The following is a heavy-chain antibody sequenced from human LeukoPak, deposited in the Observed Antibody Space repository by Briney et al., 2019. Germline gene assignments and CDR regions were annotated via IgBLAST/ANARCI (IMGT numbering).Heavy chain of an antibody. CDR3: ARHAYSDSGGYFKYYFDS. CDR2: IYYTGTT. Sequence: SETLSLTCTVSGGSISSIFYCWGWIRLTPGKGLGWIGGIYYTGTTYYNPSLKSRVTVSVDTSNNQFSLKLRSVTAADTAVFYCARHAYSDSGGYFKYYFDSWGQGTLVTVSS. J-gene: IGHJ4*02. V-gene: IGHV4-39*01. CDR1: GGSISSIFYC. D-gene: IGHD3-22*01.